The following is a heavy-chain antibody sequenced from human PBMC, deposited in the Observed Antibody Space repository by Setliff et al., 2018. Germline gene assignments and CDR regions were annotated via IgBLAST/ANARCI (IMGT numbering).Heavy chain of an antibody. CDR3: ARGRQTDTAFDY. CDR1: GYTFTSYA. CDR2: INASGGST. D-gene: IGHD5-18*01. Sequence: ASVKVSCKASGYTFTSYAMNWVRQAPGQGLEWMGIINASGGSTTYAQKFQGRVTMTRDTSTGTVYLEMTSLSSEDTAVYYCARGRQTDTAFDYWGQGTLVTVSS. J-gene: IGHJ4*02. V-gene: IGHV1-46*01.